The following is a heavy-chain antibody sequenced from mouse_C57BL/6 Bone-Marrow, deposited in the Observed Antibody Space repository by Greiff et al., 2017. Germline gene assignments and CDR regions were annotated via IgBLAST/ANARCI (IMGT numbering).Heavy chain of an antibody. CDR2: ISSGGSYT. J-gene: IGHJ4*01. Sequence: EVKLVESGGDLVKPGGSLKLSCAASGFTFSSYGMSWVRQTPDKRLEWVATISSGGSYTYYPDSVKGRFTISRDNAKNTLYLQMSSLKSEDTAMYYSAKEPLYYDYSVYAMDYWGQGTSVTVSS. V-gene: IGHV5-6*01. CDR3: AKEPLYYDYSVYAMDY. D-gene: IGHD2-4*01. CDR1: GFTFSSYG.